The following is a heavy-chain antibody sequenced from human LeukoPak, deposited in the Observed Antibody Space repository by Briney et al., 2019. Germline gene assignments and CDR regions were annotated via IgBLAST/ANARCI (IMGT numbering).Heavy chain of an antibody. CDR1: GFTFSSYS. Sequence: PGGSLRLSCAASGFTFSSYSMNWVRQAPGKGLEWVSSISSSSSYIYYADSVKGRFTISRDNAKNSLYLQMNSLRAEDTAVYYCARDRPSVAGTWRYYMDVWGKGTTVTVSS. CDR2: ISSSSSYI. J-gene: IGHJ6*03. V-gene: IGHV3-21*01. CDR3: ARDRPSVAGTWRYYMDV. D-gene: IGHD6-19*01.